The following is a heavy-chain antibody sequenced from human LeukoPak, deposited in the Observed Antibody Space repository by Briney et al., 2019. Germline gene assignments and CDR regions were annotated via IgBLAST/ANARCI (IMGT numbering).Heavy chain of an antibody. D-gene: IGHD3-22*01. V-gene: IGHV4-59*01. CDR1: RDSISGYS. Sequence: PSETLSLTCTVSRDSISGYSWSWIRQSPGGGLEWIGYIYYSGDTAYNPSLRSRVTMSVDTSKNQFSLQLRSMTTADTAVYYCARDRYYYDSSARYFDYWGQGTLVTVSS. CDR2: IYYSGDT. J-gene: IGHJ4*02. CDR3: ARDRYYYDSSARYFDY.